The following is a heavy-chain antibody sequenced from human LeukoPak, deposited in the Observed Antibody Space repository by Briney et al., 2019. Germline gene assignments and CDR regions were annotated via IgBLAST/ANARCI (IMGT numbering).Heavy chain of an antibody. CDR1: GFTLSSYA. V-gene: IGHV3-23*01. D-gene: IGHD6-13*01. CDR2: ISGSGGVT. CDR3: AKAASSSWYDLMDL. J-gene: IGHJ6*02. Sequence: PGGSLRLSCAASGFTLSSYAMNWVRQAPVKGLEWVSVISGSGGVTYYADSVKGRFTISRDTSKNTLYLQMNSLRVDDTAVYYCAKAASSSWYDLMDLWGQGTTVTVSS.